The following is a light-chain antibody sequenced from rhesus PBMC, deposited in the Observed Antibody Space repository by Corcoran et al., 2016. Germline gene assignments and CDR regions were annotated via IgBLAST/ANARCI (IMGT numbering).Light chain of an antibody. V-gene: IGKV1-25*01. CDR1: QGISKY. CDR2: DAS. CDR3: QQHNSYPLT. J-gene: IGKJ4*01. Sequence: DIQMTQSPSSLSASVGDTVTITCQASQGISKYLAWYQQKPGKVPKLLIYDASTLQSGVPSRFSGSGAGTEFTLTISSLQPEDFATYYCQQHNSYPLTFGGGTKVEIK.